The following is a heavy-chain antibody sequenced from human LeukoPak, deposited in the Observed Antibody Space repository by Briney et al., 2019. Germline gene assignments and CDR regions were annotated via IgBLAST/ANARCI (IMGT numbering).Heavy chain of an antibody. D-gene: IGHD3-10*01. CDR3: ARAYITMVRGVPRLGAIDY. J-gene: IGHJ4*02. Sequence: ASVKVSCKASGYTFTSYGISWVRQAPGRGLEWMGWISAYNGNTNYAQKLQGRVTMTTDTSTSTAYMELRSLRSDDTAVYYCARAYITMVRGVPRLGAIDYWGQGTLVTVSS. V-gene: IGHV1-18*01. CDR1: GYTFTSYG. CDR2: ISAYNGNT.